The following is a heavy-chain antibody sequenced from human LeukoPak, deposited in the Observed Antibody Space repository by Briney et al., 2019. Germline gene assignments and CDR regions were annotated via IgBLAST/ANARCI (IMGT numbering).Heavy chain of an antibody. CDR2: IYYSGST. D-gene: IGHD3-3*01. J-gene: IGHJ5*02. CDR1: GGSISSGGYY. CDR3: ARESIGSITTLDP. V-gene: IGHV4-31*03. Sequence: PSQTLSLTCTVSGGSISSGGYYWSWIRQHPGKGLEWIGYIYYSGSTYYNTSLKSRVTISVDTSKNQFSLKLSSVTAADTAVYYCARESIGSITTLDPWGQGTLVTVSS.